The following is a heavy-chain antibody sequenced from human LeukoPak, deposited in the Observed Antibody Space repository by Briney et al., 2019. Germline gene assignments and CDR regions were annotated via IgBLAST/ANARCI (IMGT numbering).Heavy chain of an antibody. Sequence: ASVTVSCKASGYTFTSYAMNWVRQAPGQGLEWMGWINTNTGNPTYAQGSTGRFVFSLDTSVSTAYLQISSLKAEDTAVYYCARGSIAAAGNRIKMGYWGQGTLVTVSS. CDR3: ARGSIAAAGNRIKMGY. V-gene: IGHV7-4-1*02. D-gene: IGHD6-13*01. J-gene: IGHJ4*02. CDR1: GYTFTSYA. CDR2: INTNTGNP.